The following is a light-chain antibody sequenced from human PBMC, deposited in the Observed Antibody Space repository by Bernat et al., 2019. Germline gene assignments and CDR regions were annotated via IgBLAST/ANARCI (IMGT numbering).Light chain of an antibody. J-gene: IGKJ5*01. CDR2: GAS. CDR3: QHLNNFPIT. CDR1: QAIGIY. Sequence: DIQLTQSPPFLFASVGDRVTITCRASQAIGIYLDWYQQKPGQAPKLLIYGASTLQTGVPSRFSGSGSGTEFTLTISSLQPEDFATFYCQHLNNFPITFGQGTRLEIK. V-gene: IGKV1-9*01.